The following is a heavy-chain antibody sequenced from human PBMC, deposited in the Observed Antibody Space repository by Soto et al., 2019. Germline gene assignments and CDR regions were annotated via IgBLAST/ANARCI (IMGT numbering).Heavy chain of an antibody. D-gene: IGHD2-2*01. CDR2: INPSGGST. V-gene: IGHV1-46*01. Sequence: ASVKVSCKASGYTSTSYYIHWVRQAPGQGLEWMGIINPSGGSTSYAQKFQGRVTMTRDTSTSTVYMELSSLRSEDTAVYYCARARCSSTSCYFPHYYGMDVWGQGTTVTVSS. CDR1: GYTSTSYY. J-gene: IGHJ6*02. CDR3: ARARCSSTSCYFPHYYGMDV.